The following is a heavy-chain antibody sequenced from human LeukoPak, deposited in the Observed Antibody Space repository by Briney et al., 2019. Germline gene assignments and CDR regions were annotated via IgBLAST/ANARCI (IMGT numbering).Heavy chain of an antibody. D-gene: IGHD2-2*01. J-gene: IGHJ6*04. Sequence: SQTLSFTCTVSGGSISSGDYYWSWIRQPPGKGLEWIGYIYYSGSTYYNPSLKSQVTISVDTSKNQFSLKLSSVTAADTAVYYCARDSALIGGYCSSTSCPRAYYYGMDVWGKGTTVTVSS. CDR1: GGSISSGDYY. CDR2: IYYSGST. CDR3: ARDSALIGGYCSSTSCPRAYYYGMDV. V-gene: IGHV4-30-4*01.